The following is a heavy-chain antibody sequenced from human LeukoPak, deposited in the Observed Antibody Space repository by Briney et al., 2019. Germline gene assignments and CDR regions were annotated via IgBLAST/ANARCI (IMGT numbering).Heavy chain of an antibody. CDR1: GGTFSSYA. J-gene: IGHJ6*02. Sequence: ASVKVSCKASGGTFSSYAISWVRQAPGQGLEWMGRIIPILGIANYAQKFQGRVTITADKSTSAAYMELSSLRSEDTAVYYCARWADGYYDILTGPYSYYYYGMDVWGQGTTVTVSS. CDR2: IIPILGIA. D-gene: IGHD3-9*01. V-gene: IGHV1-69*04. CDR3: ARWADGYYDILTGPYSYYYYGMDV.